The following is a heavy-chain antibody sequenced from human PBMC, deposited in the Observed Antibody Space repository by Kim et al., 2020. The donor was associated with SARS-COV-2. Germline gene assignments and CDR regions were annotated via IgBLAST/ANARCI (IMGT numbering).Heavy chain of an antibody. J-gene: IGHJ6*02. CDR3: MMVRGFLRGENKDV. Sequence: GESLKISCKGSGYSFTSYWISWVRQMPGKGLEWMGRIDPSDSYTNYSPSFQGHVTISADKSISTAYLQWSSLKASDTAMYYCMMVRGFLRGENKDVWGQGTTVTVSS. D-gene: IGHD3-10*01. CDR1: GYSFTSYW. CDR2: IDPSDSYT. V-gene: IGHV5-10-1*01.